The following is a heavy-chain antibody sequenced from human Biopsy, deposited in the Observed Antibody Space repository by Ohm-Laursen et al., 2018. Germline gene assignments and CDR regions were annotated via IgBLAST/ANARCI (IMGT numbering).Heavy chain of an antibody. V-gene: IGHV4-59*01. J-gene: IGHJ5*02. CDR2: VHYDEST. D-gene: IGHD3-3*01. CDR1: GDSISNSY. CDR3: ARTPRDSFWSGSYKRGLWFDP. Sequence: SETLSLTCTVSGDSISNSYWSWIRQPPGKGLEWIGYVHYDESTNYNPSLKSRATISADTSKNQFSLQVNSVTAADTAVYYCARTPRDSFWSGSYKRGLWFDPWGQGTLVIVSS.